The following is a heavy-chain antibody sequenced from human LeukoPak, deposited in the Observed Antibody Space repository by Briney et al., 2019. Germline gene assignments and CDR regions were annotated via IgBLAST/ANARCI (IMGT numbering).Heavy chain of an antibody. Sequence: PGGSLRLSCAASGFTVSSNYMSWVRQAPGKGLVWVSVIYSGGSTYYADSAKGRFAISRDNSKNTLYLQMNSLRAEDTAVYYCARGLAAAGRRGVDYWGQGTLVTVSS. CDR1: GFTVSSNY. D-gene: IGHD6-13*01. CDR2: IYSGGST. CDR3: ARGLAAAGRRGVDY. J-gene: IGHJ4*02. V-gene: IGHV3-66*02.